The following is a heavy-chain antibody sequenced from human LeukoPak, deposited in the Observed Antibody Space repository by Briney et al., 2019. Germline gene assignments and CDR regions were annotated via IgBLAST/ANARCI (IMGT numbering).Heavy chain of an antibody. D-gene: IGHD3-22*01. V-gene: IGHV1-18*01. CDR1: GYTFTSYG. CDR2: ISGYNGNT. Sequence: ASVTVSCTASGYTFTSYGISWVRQAPGQGLECMGWISGYNGNTNYAQKFQGRVTMTTDTSTRTAYMELRSLRSDDTAVYYCARDGSVSSGYPNHWGQGTLVTVSS. CDR3: ARDGSVSSGYPNH. J-gene: IGHJ5*02.